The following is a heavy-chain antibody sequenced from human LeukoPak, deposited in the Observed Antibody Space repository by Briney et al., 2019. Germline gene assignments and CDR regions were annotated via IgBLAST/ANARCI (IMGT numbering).Heavy chain of an antibody. J-gene: IGHJ5*02. CDR3: ATKSGARGGWLDP. CDR1: GGSFSGYY. D-gene: IGHD3-10*01. CDR2: INHSGST. Sequence: SETLSLTCAVYGGSFSGYYWSWIRQPPGKGLEWIGEINHSGSTNYNPSLKSRVTISVDTSKNQFSLKLSSVTAADTAVYYCATKSGARGGWLDPWGQGTLVTVSS. V-gene: IGHV4-34*01.